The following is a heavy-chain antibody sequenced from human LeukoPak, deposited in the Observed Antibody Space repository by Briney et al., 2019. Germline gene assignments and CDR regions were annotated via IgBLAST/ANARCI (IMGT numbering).Heavy chain of an antibody. Sequence: EASVKVSCKASGYTFTAYYMRWVRQAPGQGLEWMGWINPNSGDTNFAQKFQGRVTMTRDTSISTAYMELSGLTSDDTAVYYCARDGSARSGNNNFYYWGQGTLVTVSS. D-gene: IGHD4-23*01. CDR3: ARDGSARSGNNNFYY. CDR1: GYTFTAYY. J-gene: IGHJ4*02. V-gene: IGHV1-2*02. CDR2: INPNSGDT.